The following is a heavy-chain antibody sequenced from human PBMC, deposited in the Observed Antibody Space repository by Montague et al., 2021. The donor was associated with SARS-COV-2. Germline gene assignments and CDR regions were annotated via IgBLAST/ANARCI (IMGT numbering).Heavy chain of an antibody. CDR2: IYKDGRT. J-gene: IGHJ4*02. CDR3: AREKDTSGYILRY. Sequence: SLRLSCAASGFTVSNNYMTWVRQAPGKGLEWVSVIYKDGRTYYAXSVXGRFTVSRDNSKNTLYLQMHSLRAEDTAVYYCAREKDTSGYILRYWGQGTLVTVSS. CDR1: GFTVSNNY. D-gene: IGHD3-9*01. V-gene: IGHV3-53*01.